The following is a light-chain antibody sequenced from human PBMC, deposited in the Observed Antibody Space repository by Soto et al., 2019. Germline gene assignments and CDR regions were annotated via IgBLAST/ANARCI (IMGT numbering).Light chain of an antibody. CDR3: QQFHISRT. Sequence: EMVLTQSPGTLSLSPGERATLSCRASQSLNARYLAWYQVKPGQAPRLLFYGASSRATGIPDRFIGSGSGTDFTLTITGLEPEDFAVYYCQQFHISRTFGQGTKV. J-gene: IGKJ1*01. CDR1: QSLNARY. V-gene: IGKV3-20*01. CDR2: GAS.